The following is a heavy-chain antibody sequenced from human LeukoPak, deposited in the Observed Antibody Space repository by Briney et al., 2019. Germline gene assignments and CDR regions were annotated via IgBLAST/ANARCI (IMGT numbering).Heavy chain of an antibody. CDR1: GFTFSDYY. V-gene: IGHV3-11*06. J-gene: IGHJ4*02. CDR2: ITSSSSYT. D-gene: IGHD6-13*01. CDR3: ARDEDSSSWHPPGY. Sequence: KPGGSLRLSCAASGFTFSDYYMGWIRQAPGKGLEWVSYITSSSSYTNYADSVKGRFTISRDNAKSSLYLQMNSLRAEDTAVYYCARDEDSSSWHPPGYWGQGTLVTVSS.